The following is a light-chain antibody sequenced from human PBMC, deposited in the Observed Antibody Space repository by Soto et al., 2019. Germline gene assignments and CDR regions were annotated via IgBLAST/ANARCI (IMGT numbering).Light chain of an antibody. J-gene: IGKJ1*01. CDR2: DAS. CDR1: QSISSW. V-gene: IGKV1-5*01. Sequence: DIRMTQSPSTLSASVGDRVTIPCRASQSISSWLAWYQQKPGKAPKLLIYDASSLESGVPSRFSGSGSGTEFTLTISSLQPDDFATYYCQQYNSYWTFGQGTKVDIK. CDR3: QQYNSYWT.